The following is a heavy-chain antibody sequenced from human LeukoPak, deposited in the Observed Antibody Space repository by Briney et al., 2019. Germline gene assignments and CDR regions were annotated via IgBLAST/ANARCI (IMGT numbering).Heavy chain of an antibody. J-gene: IGHJ4*02. D-gene: IGHD4-17*01. CDR3: AKDLSTETTVTTSDY. CDR2: IRYDGSNK. CDR1: GFTFSSYG. V-gene: IGHV3-30*02. Sequence: GGSLRLSCAASGFTFSSYGMHWVRQAPGKGLEWVAFIRYDGSNKYYADSVKGRFTISRDNSKNTLYLQMNSLRAEDTAVYYCAKDLSTETTVTTSDYWGQGTLVTVSS.